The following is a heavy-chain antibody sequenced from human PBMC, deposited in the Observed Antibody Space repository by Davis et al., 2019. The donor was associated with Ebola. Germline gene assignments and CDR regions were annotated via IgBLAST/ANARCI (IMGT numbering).Heavy chain of an antibody. CDR1: GFTFSSYW. D-gene: IGHD7-27*01. Sequence: GESLKISCAASGFTFSSYWMSWVRQAPGKGLEWVANIKQDGSEKYYVDSVKGRSTISRDNAKNSLYLQMNSLKTEDTAVYYCTTLGYYWGQGTLVTVSS. CDR3: TTLGYY. CDR2: IKQDGSEK. J-gene: IGHJ4*02. V-gene: IGHV3-7*03.